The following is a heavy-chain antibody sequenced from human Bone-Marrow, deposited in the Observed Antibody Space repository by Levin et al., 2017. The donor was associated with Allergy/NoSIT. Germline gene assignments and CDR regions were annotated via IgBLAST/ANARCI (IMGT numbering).Heavy chain of an antibody. V-gene: IGHV3-11*01. CDR2: INSAGSTM. CDR1: GFTFSDYY. CDR3: TRGFYSSAWQYYFDY. D-gene: IGHD6-19*01. J-gene: IGHJ4*02. Sequence: LSLTCAASGFTFSDYYMIWIRQTPGKGLEWVSYINSAGSTMYYADSVKGRFTISRDNAKNSLYLQMNSLRADDTAIYYCTRGFYSSAWQYYFDYWGQGTLVTVSS.